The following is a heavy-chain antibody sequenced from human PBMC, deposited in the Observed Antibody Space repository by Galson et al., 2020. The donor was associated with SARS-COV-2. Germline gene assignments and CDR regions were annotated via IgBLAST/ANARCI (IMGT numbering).Heavy chain of an antibody. Sequence: GGSLRLSCAASGFTFSNAWMSWVRQAPGKGPEWVDLIKDNGDGGTTDYAAPVKGRFTISRDDSKNTLYVQMNSLKTEDTAVYYCTAGHPMDYWGQGTLVTVSS. CDR1: GFTFSNAW. V-gene: IGHV3-15*01. J-gene: IGHJ4*02. CDR3: TAGHPMDY. CDR2: IKDNGDGGTT.